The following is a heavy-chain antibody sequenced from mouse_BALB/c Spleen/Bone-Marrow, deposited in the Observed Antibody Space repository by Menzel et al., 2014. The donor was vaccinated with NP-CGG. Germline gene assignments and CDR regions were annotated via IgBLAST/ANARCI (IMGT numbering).Heavy chain of an antibody. CDR1: GFTFSYYG. V-gene: IGHV5-9-4*01. Sequence: DVMLVESGGGLVKPGGSLKLPCAASGFTFSYYGMSWVRQSPEKRLEWVAEISSGGSYTYYPDTVTGRFTISRDNAKDTLYLEMSSLRSEDTAMYYCARVSSGYFDYWGQGTTLTVSS. D-gene: IGHD3-1*01. CDR2: ISSGGSYT. CDR3: ARVSSGYFDY. J-gene: IGHJ2*01.